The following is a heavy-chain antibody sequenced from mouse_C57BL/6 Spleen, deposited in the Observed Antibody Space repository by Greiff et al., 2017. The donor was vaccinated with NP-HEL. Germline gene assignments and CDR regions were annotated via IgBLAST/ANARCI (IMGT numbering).Heavy chain of an antibody. J-gene: IGHJ3*01. D-gene: IGHD4-1*01. CDR1: GYTFTSYG. Sequence: VQGVESGAELARPGASVKLSCKASGYTFTSYGISWVKQRTGQGLEWIGEIYPRSGNTYYNEKFKGKATLTADKSSSTAYMELRSLTSEDSAVYFCARVTGTSEAWFAYWGQGTLVTVSA. CDR2: IYPRSGNT. V-gene: IGHV1-81*01. CDR3: ARVTGTSEAWFAY.